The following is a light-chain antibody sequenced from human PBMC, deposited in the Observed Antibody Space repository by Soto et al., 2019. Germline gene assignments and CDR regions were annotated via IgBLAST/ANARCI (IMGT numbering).Light chain of an antibody. CDR3: QQYYSYPLIT. CDR2: AAS. Sequence: DIQMTQSPSSLSASVGDRVTITCRASQSISSYLNCYQQKPGKAPKLLIYAASSLQSGVPSRFSGSGSGTDFTLTISCLQSEDFATYYCQQYYSYPLITFGQGTRLENK. V-gene: IGKV1-39*01. J-gene: IGKJ5*01. CDR1: QSISSY.